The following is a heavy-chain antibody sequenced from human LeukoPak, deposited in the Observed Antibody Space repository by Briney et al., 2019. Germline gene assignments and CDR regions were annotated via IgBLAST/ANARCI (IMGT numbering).Heavy chain of an antibody. CDR3: ARFYTSSRGYNWFDP. D-gene: IGHD6-6*01. CDR2: IYYSGST. V-gene: IGHV4-59*08. J-gene: IGHJ5*02. Sequence: PSETLSLTCTVSGGSINSYYWSWIRQPPGKGLEWIGYIYYSGSTNYNPSLKSRVTISLDTPKNQFSLKLTSVTAADTALYYCARFYTSSRGYNWFDPWGPGTLVTVSS. CDR1: GGSINSYY.